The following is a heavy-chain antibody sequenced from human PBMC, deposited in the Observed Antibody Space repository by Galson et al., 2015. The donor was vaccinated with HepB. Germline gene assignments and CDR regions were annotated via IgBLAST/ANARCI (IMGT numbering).Heavy chain of an antibody. CDR2: ISRSGGST. Sequence: SLRLSCAVSGFTFKSYAMSWVRQAPGKGLEWVSGISRSGGSTSYADSVKGRFTISRDNSKTTLFLEISSLRAEDTAIYYCAKDREVGYCSGGSSSPPDSWGKGTLVTVSS. V-gene: IGHV3-23*01. CDR1: GFTFKSYA. D-gene: IGHD2-15*01. J-gene: IGHJ4*02. CDR3: AKDREVGYCSGGSSSPPDS.